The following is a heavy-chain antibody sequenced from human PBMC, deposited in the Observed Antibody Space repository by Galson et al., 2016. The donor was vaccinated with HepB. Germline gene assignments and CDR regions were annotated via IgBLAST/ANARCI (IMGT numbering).Heavy chain of an antibody. CDR2: ISHDDISK. D-gene: IGHD3-22*01. V-gene: IGHV3-30-3*01. J-gene: IGHJ3*02. CDR1: GITLRNFI. Sequence: SLRLSCAAFGITLRNFIIHWVRQPPGKGLEWVAAISHDDISKYYTDSVKGRFTISRDNSGNTVDLQMNSLRAEDTAVYYCARAAHSSGYCDVFDIWGQGTKVTVSS. CDR3: ARAAHSSGYCDVFDI.